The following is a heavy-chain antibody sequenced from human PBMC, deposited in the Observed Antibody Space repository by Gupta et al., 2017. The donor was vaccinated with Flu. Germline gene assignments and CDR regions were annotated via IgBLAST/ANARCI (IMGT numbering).Heavy chain of an antibody. J-gene: IGHJ4*02. Sequence: EVQLVESGGGLVQPGGSLRLSCAASGFTFSSYWMSWVRQAPGKGLEWVANIKHDGSEKYYVDSMKGRFTISRDNAKNSLYLQMNSLRAEDTAVYYCTRAPTYYDFWSGEKYFDYWGQGTLVTVSS. CDR3: TRAPTYYDFWSGEKYFDY. D-gene: IGHD3-3*01. V-gene: IGHV3-7*01. CDR1: GFTFSSYW. CDR2: IKHDGSEK.